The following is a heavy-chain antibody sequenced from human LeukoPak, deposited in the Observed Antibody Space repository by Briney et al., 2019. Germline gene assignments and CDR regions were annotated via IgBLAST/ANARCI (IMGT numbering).Heavy chain of an antibody. V-gene: IGHV3-74*01. J-gene: IGHJ3*02. D-gene: IGHD7-27*01. Sequence: GGSLRLSCAASGFTFSSYWMHWVRQAPGEGLVWVSRINSDGSSTSYADSVKGRFTISRDNAKNTLYLQMNSLRAEDTAVYYCARAANWDDAFDIWGQGTMVTVSS. CDR1: GFTFSSYW. CDR2: INSDGSST. CDR3: ARAANWDDAFDI.